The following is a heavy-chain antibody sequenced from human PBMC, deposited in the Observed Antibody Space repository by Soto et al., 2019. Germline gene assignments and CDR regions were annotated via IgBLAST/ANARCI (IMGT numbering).Heavy chain of an antibody. D-gene: IGHD5-18*01. CDR3: ARGRGGYSYGSLDY. Sequence: EVQLVESGGGLVQPGGSLRLSCAASGFTFSDHYMDWVRQAPGKGLEWVGRTRNKANSYTTEYAASVKGRFTISRDDSKNSLYLQMNSLKTEDTAVYYCARGRGGYSYGSLDYWGQGTLVTVSS. V-gene: IGHV3-72*01. CDR1: GFTFSDHY. J-gene: IGHJ4*02. CDR2: TRNKANSYTT.